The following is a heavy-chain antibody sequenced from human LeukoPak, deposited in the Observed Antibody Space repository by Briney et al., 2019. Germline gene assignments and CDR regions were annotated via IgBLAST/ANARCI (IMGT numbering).Heavy chain of an antibody. CDR2: ISAGGGST. J-gene: IGHJ4*02. V-gene: IGHV3-23*01. Sequence: GGSLRLSCGASGFXFSSYAMSWVRQAPGKGLEWVAGISAGGGSTYYADSVKGRFTISRDNSKNMLYLQLNSLRAEDTAVYYCAKGDPPTYYDILTGQDYWGQGILVTVSS. D-gene: IGHD3-9*01. CDR3: AKGDPPTYYDILTGQDY. CDR1: GFXFSSYA.